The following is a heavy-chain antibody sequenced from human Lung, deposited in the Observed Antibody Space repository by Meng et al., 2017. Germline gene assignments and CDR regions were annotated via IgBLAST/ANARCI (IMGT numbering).Heavy chain of an antibody. Sequence: QLQLQESGPGLVKPSETLSITCTVSGGSTTSTSYYWDLIRQSPAKGLEWIGTIGYSGTIVYNPSLSSRVTMTLDTSKNQFSLKLSSVTAPDTAVYYCARRVHDGSGHHYFDYWGQGTLVAASS. CDR3: ARRVHDGSGHHYFDY. V-gene: IGHV4-39*01. D-gene: IGHD3-22*01. J-gene: IGHJ4*02. CDR1: GGSTTSTSYY. CDR2: IGYSGTI.